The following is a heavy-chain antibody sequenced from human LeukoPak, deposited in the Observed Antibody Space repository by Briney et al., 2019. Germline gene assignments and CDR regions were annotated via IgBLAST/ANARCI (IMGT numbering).Heavy chain of an antibody. J-gene: IGHJ2*01. Sequence: ASVKVSCKASGYTFTSYDINWVRQATGQGLEWMGWMSPNSGNTGYAQKFQGRVTMTRNTSISTAYMELSSLRSEDTAGDYCARVSPTTVTPFDPWGRGTLVTASS. V-gene: IGHV1-8*01. CDR1: GYTFTSYD. CDR3: ARVSPTTVTPFDP. CDR2: MSPNSGNT. D-gene: IGHD4-17*01.